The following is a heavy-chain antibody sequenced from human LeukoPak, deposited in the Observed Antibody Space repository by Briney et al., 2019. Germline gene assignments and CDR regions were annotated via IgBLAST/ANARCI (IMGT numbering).Heavy chain of an antibody. V-gene: IGHV3-21*01. D-gene: IGHD3-3*01. CDR2: ISSDGTYI. CDR3: ARAPRGYDFWSGYYPDY. Sequence: PSETLSLTCTVSGSSISSGGYYWGWIRQPPGKVLEWVSSISSDGTYIYYADSVKGRFTISRDTAKKSLYLHMNSLRVEDTAVYYCARAPRGYDFWSGYYPDYRGQGTLVTVSS. J-gene: IGHJ4*02. CDR1: GSSISSGG.